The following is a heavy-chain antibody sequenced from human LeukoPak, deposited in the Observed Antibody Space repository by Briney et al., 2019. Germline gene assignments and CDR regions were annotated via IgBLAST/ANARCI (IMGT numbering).Heavy chain of an antibody. V-gene: IGHV3-9*03. D-gene: IGHD3-22*01. Sequence: GGSLRLSCAASGFTFDDYAMHWVRQAPGKGLEWVSGISWNSGSIGYADSAKGRFTISRDNAMNSLYLQMNSLRAEDMALYYCARDLGQYYDTSDNWFDPWGQGTLVTVSS. CDR1: GFTFDDYA. CDR2: ISWNSGSI. CDR3: ARDLGQYYDTSDNWFDP. J-gene: IGHJ5*02.